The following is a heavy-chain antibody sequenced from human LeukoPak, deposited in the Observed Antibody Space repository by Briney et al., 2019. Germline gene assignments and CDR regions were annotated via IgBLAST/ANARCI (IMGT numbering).Heavy chain of an antibody. CDR3: ASEYCTSSTCRFDS. D-gene: IGHD2-2*01. CDR2: INYSGST. Sequence: SETLSLTCTVSGDSMSSCYWSWIRQPPGKGLEWIGHINYSGSTNNNPSLKSRVTILVDTSRNQFSLKLTSVTAADTALYYCASEYCTSSTCRFDSWGQGTLVTVSS. J-gene: IGHJ4*02. V-gene: IGHV4-59*01. CDR1: GDSMSSCY.